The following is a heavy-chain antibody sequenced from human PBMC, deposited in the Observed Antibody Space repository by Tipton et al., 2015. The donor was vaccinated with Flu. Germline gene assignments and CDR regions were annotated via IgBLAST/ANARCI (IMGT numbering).Heavy chain of an antibody. CDR2: THTSGNT. CDR1: GGSISSFY. CDR3: ASGNFYDSSGYFAF. Sequence: TLSLTCTVSGGSISSFYWSWIRQPVGKGPEWIGRTHTSGNTNYNSSFGSRLTMSVDTSKSQFSMTLTSVTVADTAVYYCASGNFYDSSGYFAFWGQGILVTVYS. J-gene: IGHJ4*02. V-gene: IGHV4-4*07. D-gene: IGHD3-22*01.